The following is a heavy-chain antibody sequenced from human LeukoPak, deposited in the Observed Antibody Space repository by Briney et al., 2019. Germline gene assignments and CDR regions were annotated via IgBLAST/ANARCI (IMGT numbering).Heavy chain of an antibody. CDR3: TRYYYDGSGYYYLFDY. J-gene: IGHJ4*02. Sequence: GGSLRLSCAASRFTFSGSAMHWVRQASGKGLEWVGRIRSKTNSYATAYAASVKVRFTISRDDSKNTAYLQMNSLKTEDTAVYYCTRYYYDGSGYYYLFDYWGQGTLVTVSS. CDR2: IRSKTNSYAT. V-gene: IGHV3-73*01. CDR1: RFTFSGSA. D-gene: IGHD3-22*01.